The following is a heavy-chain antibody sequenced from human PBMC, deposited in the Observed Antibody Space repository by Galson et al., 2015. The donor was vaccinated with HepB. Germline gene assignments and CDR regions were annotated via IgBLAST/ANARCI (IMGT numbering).Heavy chain of an antibody. V-gene: IGHV1-8*01. CDR1: GYTFTSYD. Sequence: SVKVSCKASGYTFTSYDLNWVRQATGQGLEWMGWMNPNSGNTGYAQKFQGRVTMTRDTSISTAYMELSSLRSEDTAVYYCARGGVSFYYYYYYMDVWGKGTTVTVSS. D-gene: IGHD3-16*01. J-gene: IGHJ6*03. CDR3: ARGGVSFYYYYYYMDV. CDR2: MNPNSGNT.